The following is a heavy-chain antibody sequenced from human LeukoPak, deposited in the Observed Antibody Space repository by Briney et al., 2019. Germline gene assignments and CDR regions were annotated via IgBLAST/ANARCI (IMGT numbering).Heavy chain of an antibody. D-gene: IGHD1-26*01. CDR2: INSDGSST. CDR1: GFTFSSYW. CDR3: ARDPKTLGATTWEFDY. Sequence: PGGSLRLSCAASGFTFSSYWMHWVRQAPGKGLVWVSRINSDGSSTSYADSVKGRFTISRDNAKNTLYLQMNSLRAEDTAVHYCARDPKTLGATTWEFDYWGQGTLVTVSS. J-gene: IGHJ4*02. V-gene: IGHV3-74*01.